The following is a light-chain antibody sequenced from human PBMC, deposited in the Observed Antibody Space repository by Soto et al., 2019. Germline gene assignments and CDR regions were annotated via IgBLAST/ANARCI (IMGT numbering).Light chain of an antibody. CDR2: EVT. V-gene: IGLV2-14*01. Sequence: QSALTQPASVSGSLGQSITISCTGTSSDVGYYDYVSWYQQHPGKAPKLMIYEVTNWPSGISNRFSGSKSGNTASLTISGLQAEDEADYYCLSYTTSSTYVFGAGTKLTVL. CDR1: SSDVGYYDY. CDR3: LSYTTSSTYV. J-gene: IGLJ1*01.